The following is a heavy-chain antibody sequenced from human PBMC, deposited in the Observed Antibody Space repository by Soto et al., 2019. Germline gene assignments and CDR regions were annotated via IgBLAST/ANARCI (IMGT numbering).Heavy chain of an antibody. V-gene: IGHV4-59*01. CDR2: IYYGGNT. J-gene: IGHJ5*02. D-gene: IGHD6-19*01. CDR3: ARDRYTTGWYYFDP. CDR1: GGSMGSYY. Sequence: SETLSLTCTVSGGSMGSYYWSWIRQPPGKGLEWIGYIYYGGNTNYNPSLKSRVTISLDTSKNQFSLKLSSVTAADTAVYYCARDRYTTGWYYFDPWGQGTLVTVS.